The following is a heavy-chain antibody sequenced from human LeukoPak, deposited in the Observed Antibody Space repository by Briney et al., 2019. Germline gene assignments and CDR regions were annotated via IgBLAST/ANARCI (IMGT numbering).Heavy chain of an antibody. CDR3: AREGYAYSVDF. Sequence: SETLSLTCTVSGGSVSSYYWSWIRQPPGKGLEWIGYIYSSGSTNYNPSLMSRVTISIDTSKNQFSLRLRSVPTAGTAVYYCAREGYAYSVDFWGQGALVTVSS. D-gene: IGHD3-16*01. CDR1: GGSVSSYY. CDR2: IYSSGST. V-gene: IGHV4-59*02. J-gene: IGHJ4*02.